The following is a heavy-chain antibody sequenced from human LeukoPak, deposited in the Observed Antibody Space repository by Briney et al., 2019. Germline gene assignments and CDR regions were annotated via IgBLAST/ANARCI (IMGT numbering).Heavy chain of an antibody. J-gene: IGHJ5*01. CDR3: ARSLGTMIVVVTHNWFDP. CDR2: IYTSGST. CDR1: GGSISSGSYY. V-gene: IGHV4-61*02. D-gene: IGHD3-22*01. Sequence: SETLSLTCTVSGGSISSGSYYWSWIRQPAGKGLEWIGRIYTSGSTNYNPSLKSRVTISVDTSKNQFSLKLSSVTAADTAVYHCARSLGTMIVVVTHNWFDPWGQGTLVTVSS.